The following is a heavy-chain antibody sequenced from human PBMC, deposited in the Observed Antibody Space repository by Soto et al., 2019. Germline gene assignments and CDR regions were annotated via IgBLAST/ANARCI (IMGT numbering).Heavy chain of an antibody. Sequence: ASVTVSCQASGYTITSYAMHWVRQAPGQSLEWMGWINPGNGNTKYSQKFQGRITITRDTSASTAYMELNSLRAEDTAVYYCVKSFRSGATESYVWGQGTLVTVSS. CDR2: INPGNGNT. J-gene: IGHJ4*02. CDR3: VKSFRSGATESYV. V-gene: IGHV1-3*01. D-gene: IGHD1-26*01. CDR1: GYTITSYA.